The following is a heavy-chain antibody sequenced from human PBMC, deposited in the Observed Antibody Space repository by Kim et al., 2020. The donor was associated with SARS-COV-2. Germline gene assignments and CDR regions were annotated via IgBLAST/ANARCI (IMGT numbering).Heavy chain of an antibody. J-gene: IGHJ4*02. V-gene: IGHV6-1*01. CDR2: YN. CDR3: ARTVAGTFDY. Sequence: YNDYEVSGKSRITLNPDTSKNQFSLQLNSVTPEDTAVYYCARTVAGTFDYWGQGTLVTVSS. D-gene: IGHD6-19*01.